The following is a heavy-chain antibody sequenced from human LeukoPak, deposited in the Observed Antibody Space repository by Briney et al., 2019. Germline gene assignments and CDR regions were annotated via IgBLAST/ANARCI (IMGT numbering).Heavy chain of an antibody. CDR1: GSSVSGTNYY. V-gene: IGHV4-39*07. J-gene: IGHJ4*02. D-gene: IGHD1-26*01. Sequence: PSETLSLTCSVSGSSVSGTNYYWAWIRQPPEKGLEWIGTIYYSGSTYYNVSLKSRVTISVDTSKNQFSLNLSSVTAADTAVYYCARLRSPGDFDYWGQGTLVTVSS. CDR3: ARLRSPGDFDY. CDR2: IYYSGST.